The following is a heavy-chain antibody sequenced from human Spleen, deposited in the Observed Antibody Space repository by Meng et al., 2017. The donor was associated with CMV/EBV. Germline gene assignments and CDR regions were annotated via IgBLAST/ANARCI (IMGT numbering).Heavy chain of an antibody. V-gene: IGHV3-30-3*01. CDR2: ISYDGSNK. J-gene: IGHJ4*02. D-gene: IGHD3-22*01. CDR1: GFTFSSYA. Sequence: QVQLVESGXGVVQPGRTXSLYCAASGFTFSSYARHWVRQAPGKGLEWVAVISYDGSNKYYADSVKGRFTISRDNSKNTLYLQMNSLRAEDTAMYYCARDSSGYYCFDYWGQGTLVNVSS. CDR3: ARDSSGYYCFDY.